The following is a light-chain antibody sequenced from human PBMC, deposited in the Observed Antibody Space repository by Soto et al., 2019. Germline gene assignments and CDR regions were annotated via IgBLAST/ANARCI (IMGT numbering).Light chain of an antibody. J-gene: IGLJ2*01. CDR1: SSNIGAGYD. V-gene: IGLV1-40*01. CDR2: GNS. CDR3: QTYDSSLSGSRV. Sequence: QSVLTQPPSVSGAPGQRVTISCTGSSSNIGAGYDVHWYQQLPGTAPKLLIYGNSNRPSGVPDRFSGSKSGTPASLAITGLLAEDEADYYCQTYDSSLSGSRVFGGGTQLTVL.